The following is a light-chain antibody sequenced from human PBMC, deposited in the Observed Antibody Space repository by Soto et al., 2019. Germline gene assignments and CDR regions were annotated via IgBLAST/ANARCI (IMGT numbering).Light chain of an antibody. Sequence: PGERATLSCRASQSVKSSYLAWYQQKPGQTPRLLIFGPSTRATGIPARFSGSVSETEFTLTISGLQSEDSGVYYCLQHYSWPWTFGQGTKVDIK. CDR2: GPS. CDR1: QSVKSSY. CDR3: LQHYSWPWT. V-gene: IGKV3-15*01. J-gene: IGKJ1*01.